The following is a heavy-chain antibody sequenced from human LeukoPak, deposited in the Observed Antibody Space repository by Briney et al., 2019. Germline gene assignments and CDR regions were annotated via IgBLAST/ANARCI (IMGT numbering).Heavy chain of an antibody. Sequence: GESLRISCKGSGYKFTNYWIAWARQMPGKGLEWMGIIYPDDSDTKYSPSFQGQVTISVDKSITTAYLQWTSLKASDTAMYFCARLPLTGLDYWGQGTLVTVSS. V-gene: IGHV5-51*01. J-gene: IGHJ4*02. CDR1: GYKFTNYW. CDR2: IYPDDSDT. CDR3: ARLPLTGLDY. D-gene: IGHD7-27*01.